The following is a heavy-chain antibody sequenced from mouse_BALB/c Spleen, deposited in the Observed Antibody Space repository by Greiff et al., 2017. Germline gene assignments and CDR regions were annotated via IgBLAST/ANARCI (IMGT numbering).Heavy chain of an antibody. D-gene: IGHD1-1*01. J-gene: IGHJ2*01. CDR1: GFTFSSYA. CDR3: ARATTVVAPHFDY. Sequence: EVQLVESGGGLVKPGGSLKLSCAASGFTFSSYAMSWVRQTPEKRLEWVASISSGGSTYYPDSVKGRFTISRDNARNILYLQMSSLRSEDTAMYYCARATTVVAPHFDYWGQGTTLTVSS. V-gene: IGHV5-6-5*01. CDR2: ISSGGST.